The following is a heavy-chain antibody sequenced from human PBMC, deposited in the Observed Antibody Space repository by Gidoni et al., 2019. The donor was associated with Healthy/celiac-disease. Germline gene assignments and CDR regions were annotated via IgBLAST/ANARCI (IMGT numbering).Heavy chain of an antibody. V-gene: IGHV4-39*01. Sequence: QLQLQESGPGLVKPSETLSLTCTVPGGPISSSSYYWGWIRQPPGKGLEWIGSIYYSGSTYYNPSLKSRFTISVDTSKSPFSLKLSSVTAADTAVYYCARQGGTTSGNWFDPWGQGTLVTVSS. CDR1: GGPISSSSYY. J-gene: IGHJ5*02. CDR3: ARQGGTTSGNWFDP. D-gene: IGHD1-7*01. CDR2: IYYSGST.